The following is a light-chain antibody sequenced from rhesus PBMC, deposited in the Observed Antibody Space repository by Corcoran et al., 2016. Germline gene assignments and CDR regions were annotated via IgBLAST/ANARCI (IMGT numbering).Light chain of an antibody. V-gene: IGKV1-25*01. CDR1: QGISND. CDR3: QHYYSTPWT. J-gene: IGKJ1*01. Sequence: DIQMTQSPSSLSASVGDRVTITCRASQGISNDLAWYQQKPGETPNLLILEASSLQSGIPSRFSGSGSGTDFTLTISSLQSEDFATYYCQHYYSTPWTLDQGTKVDIK. CDR2: EAS.